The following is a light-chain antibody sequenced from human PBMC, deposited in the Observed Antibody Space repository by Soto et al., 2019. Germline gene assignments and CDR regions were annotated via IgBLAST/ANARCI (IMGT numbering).Light chain of an antibody. J-gene: IGKJ5*01. CDR3: QQYGSSPMT. CDR1: QSVTSS. Sequence: EIVLTQSPGTLSLSPGERATLSCRASQSVTSSLVWYQQKAGQAPRLLIYDASNRATGIPARFSGSGSGTDFTLTISSLEPEDFAVYYCQQYGSSPMTFGQGTRLENK. V-gene: IGKV3-11*01. CDR2: DAS.